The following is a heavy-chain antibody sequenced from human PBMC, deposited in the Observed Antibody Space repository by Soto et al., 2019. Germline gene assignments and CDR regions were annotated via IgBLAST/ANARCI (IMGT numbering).Heavy chain of an antibody. Sequence: VASVKVSCKASGGTFSSYAISWVRQAPGQGLEWMGGIIPIFGTANYAQKFQGRVTITADESTSTAYMELSSLRSEDTAVYYCARDNRGGHSSWFDPWGQGTLVTVS. CDR3: ARDNRGGHSSWFDP. D-gene: IGHD2-15*01. V-gene: IGHV1-69*13. CDR1: GGTFSSYA. J-gene: IGHJ5*02. CDR2: IIPIFGTA.